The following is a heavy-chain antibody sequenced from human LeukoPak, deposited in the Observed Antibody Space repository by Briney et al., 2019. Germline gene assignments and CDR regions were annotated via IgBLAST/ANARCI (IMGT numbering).Heavy chain of an antibody. V-gene: IGHV4-59*12. CDR2: IYYSGNT. D-gene: IGHD1-1*01. CDR1: GGSIGSYY. J-gene: IGHJ3*02. Sequence: SETLSLTCTVSGGSIGSYYWSWIRQPPGKGLEWIGYIYYSGNTNYNPSLKSRVTISVDTSKNQFSLKLSSVTAADTAVYYCARRDPPLGWNDGDAFDIWGQGTMVTVSS. CDR3: ARRDPPLGWNDGDAFDI.